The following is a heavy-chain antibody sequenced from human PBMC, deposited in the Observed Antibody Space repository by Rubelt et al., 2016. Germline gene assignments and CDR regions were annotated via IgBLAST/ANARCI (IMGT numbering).Heavy chain of an antibody. Sequence: GPGLVKPSETLSLTCTVSGGFFTNYYWNWFRQPAGKGLEWIGRIFTGGNTNYNPSLESRVTMSVDMSKRPISLKLASVTAADTAVYFCARGNRRVTAFGPTHFPLFSWSQGTLVTVSP. V-gene: IGHV4-4*07. CDR2: IFTGGNT. CDR3: ARGNRRVTAFGPTHFPLFS. CDR1: GGFFTNYY. J-gene: IGHJ5*02. D-gene: IGHD3/OR15-3a*01.